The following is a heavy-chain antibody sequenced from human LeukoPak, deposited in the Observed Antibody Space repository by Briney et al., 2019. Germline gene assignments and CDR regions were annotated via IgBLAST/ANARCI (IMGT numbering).Heavy chain of an antibody. CDR2: INHSGST. V-gene: IGHV4-34*01. CDR1: GGSFSGYY. D-gene: IGHD6-13*01. J-gene: IGHJ4*02. Sequence: SATLSLTCAVYGGSFSGYYWSWIRPPPGKGLEWIGEINHSGSTNYNPSLKSRVTISVDTSKNQFSLKLSSVTAADTAVYYCASLPRVFGQQLVPRDYWGQGTLVTVSS. CDR3: ASLPRVFGQQLVPRDY.